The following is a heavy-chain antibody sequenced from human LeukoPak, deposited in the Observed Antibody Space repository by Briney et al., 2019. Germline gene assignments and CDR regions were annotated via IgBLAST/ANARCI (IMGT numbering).Heavy chain of an antibody. CDR2: IYTSGST. J-gene: IGHJ4*02. D-gene: IGHD3-3*01. CDR3: ARDHDFWSGYYDY. V-gene: IGHV4-61*02. Sequence: SQTLSLTCTVSGGSISSGSYYWSWIRQPAGKGLEWIGRIYTSGSTNYNPSLKSRVTISVDTSKNQFSLKLSSVIAADTAVYYCARDHDFWSGYYDYWGQGTLVTVSS. CDR1: GGSISSGSYY.